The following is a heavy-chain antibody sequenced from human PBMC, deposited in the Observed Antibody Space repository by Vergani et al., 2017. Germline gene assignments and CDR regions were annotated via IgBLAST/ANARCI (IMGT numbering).Heavy chain of an antibody. D-gene: IGHD3-22*01. J-gene: IGHJ6*02. CDR2: IYYSGST. V-gene: IGHV4-30-4*08. CDR3: ARELSYDSSGYSPYYGMDV. Sequence: QVQLQESGPGLVKPSQTLSLTCTVSGGSISSGDYYWSWIRQPPGKGLEWIGYIYYSGSTYYNPSLKSRVTISVDTSKNQFSLKLSSVTAADTAVYYCARELSYDSSGYSPYYGMDVWGQGTTVTVSS. CDR1: GGSISSGDYY.